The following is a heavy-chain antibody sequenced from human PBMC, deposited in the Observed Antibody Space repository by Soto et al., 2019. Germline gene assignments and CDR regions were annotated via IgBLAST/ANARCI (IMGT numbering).Heavy chain of an antibody. CDR3: ARVATTTVTTGDAFDI. J-gene: IGHJ3*02. CDR1: GYTFTGYY. CDR2: INPNSGGT. V-gene: IGHV1-2*02. D-gene: IGHD4-17*01. Sequence: ASVKVSCKASGYTFTGYYMHWVRQAPGQGLEWMGWINPNSGGTNYAQKFQGRVTMTRNTSISTAYMELSRLRSDDTAVYYCARVATTTVTTGDAFDIWGQGTMVTVSS.